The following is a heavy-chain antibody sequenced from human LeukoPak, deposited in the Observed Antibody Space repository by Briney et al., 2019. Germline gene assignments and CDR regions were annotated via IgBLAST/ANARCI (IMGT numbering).Heavy chain of an antibody. J-gene: IGHJ3*01. Sequence: ASVKVSCKASGYTFTSYFMHWVRQAPGQGLEWMGIINPSGGSTSYAQKFQGRVTITRDTSISTAYLDLSTLRSDDTAVYFCARMSYYDTGGYFYGAFDVWGPGTMVTVSS. CDR2: INPSGGST. D-gene: IGHD3-22*01. CDR3: ARMSYYDTGGYFYGAFDV. CDR1: GYTFTSYF. V-gene: IGHV1-46*01.